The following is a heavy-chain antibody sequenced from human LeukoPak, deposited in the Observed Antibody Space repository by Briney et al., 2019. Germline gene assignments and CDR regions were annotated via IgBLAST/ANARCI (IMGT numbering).Heavy chain of an antibody. CDR1: GYSFSSYG. V-gene: IGHV1-18*01. CDR2: ISGYNGNT. Sequence: GASVKVSCKTSGYSFSSYGISWVRQTPGQGLEWMGWISGYNGNTNYAQKLQGRVTMTTDTSTSTAYMELRSLRSDDTAVYYCARVAYDSSGYYSYWGQGTLVTVSS. CDR3: ARVAYDSSGYYSY. J-gene: IGHJ4*02. D-gene: IGHD3-22*01.